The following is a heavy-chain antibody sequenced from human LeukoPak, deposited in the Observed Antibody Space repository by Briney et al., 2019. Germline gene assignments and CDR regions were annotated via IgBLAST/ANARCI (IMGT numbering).Heavy chain of an antibody. V-gene: IGHV1-18*01. Sequence: ASVKVSCKASGYSFPSYGINWVRQAPGQGLEWMGWISAYNGNTNYAQKLQGRVTMTTDTSTSTAYMELRSLRSDDTAVYYCARADYDILTGYYSGAIDAFDIWGQGTMVTVSS. J-gene: IGHJ3*02. CDR1: GYSFPSYG. CDR2: ISAYNGNT. CDR3: ARADYDILTGYYSGAIDAFDI. D-gene: IGHD3-9*01.